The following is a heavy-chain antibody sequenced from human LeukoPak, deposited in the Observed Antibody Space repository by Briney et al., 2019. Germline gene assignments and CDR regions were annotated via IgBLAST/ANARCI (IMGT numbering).Heavy chain of an antibody. D-gene: IGHD3-10*01. CDR3: ARGAPHGYGSGSHYYYYMDV. V-gene: IGHV1-69*06. J-gene: IGHJ6*03. Sequence: GASVKVSCKASGGTFSSYAISWVRQAPGQGLEWMGGIIPIFGTANYAQKFQGRVTITADKSTSTAYMELSSLRSEDTAVYYCARGAPHGYGSGSHYYYYMDVWGKGTTVTVSS. CDR2: IIPIFGTA. CDR1: GGTFSSYA.